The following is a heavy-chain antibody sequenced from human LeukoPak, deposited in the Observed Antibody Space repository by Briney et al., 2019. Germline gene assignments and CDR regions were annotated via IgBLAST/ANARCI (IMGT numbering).Heavy chain of an antibody. J-gene: IGHJ5*02. D-gene: IGHD2-2*01. Sequence: PGGSLRLSCAASGFTFSSYSMNWVRQAPGKGLEWVSSISSSSSYIYYADSVKGRFTISRDNAKNSLYPQTNSLRAEDTAVYYCARDNLHCSSTSCYDWFDPWGQGTLVTVSS. V-gene: IGHV3-21*01. CDR3: ARDNLHCSSTSCYDWFDP. CDR1: GFTFSSYS. CDR2: ISSSSSYI.